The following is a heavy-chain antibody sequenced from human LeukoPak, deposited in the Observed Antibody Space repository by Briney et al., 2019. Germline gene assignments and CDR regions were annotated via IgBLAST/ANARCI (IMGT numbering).Heavy chain of an antibody. CDR2: IIPILGIA. V-gene: IGHV1-69*04. CDR3: ARGPRGGAYCGGDCPQSFDY. D-gene: IGHD2-21*02. J-gene: IGHJ4*02. CDR1: GGTFSSYA. Sequence: ASVKVSCKASGGTFSSYAISWVRQAPGQGLEWMGRIIPILGIANYAQKFQGRVTITADKSTSTAYMELSSLRSEDTAVYYCARGPRGGAYCGGDCPQSFDYWGQGTLVTVSS.